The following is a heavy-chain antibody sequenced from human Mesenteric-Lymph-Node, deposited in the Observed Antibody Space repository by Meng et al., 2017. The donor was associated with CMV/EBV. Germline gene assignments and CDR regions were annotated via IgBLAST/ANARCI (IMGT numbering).Heavy chain of an antibody. CDR3: AKDYRTTYSDMFDY. CDR1: GFTFSSYA. V-gene: IGHV3-30-3*01. D-gene: IGHD2/OR15-2a*01. J-gene: IGHJ4*02. CDR2: ISYDGSNK. Sequence: GESLKISCAASGFTFSSYAMHWVRQAPGKGLEWVAVISYDGSNKYYADSVKGRFTISRDDSDNTVSLQMNSLRADDTAVYYCAKDYRTTYSDMFDYWGQGTLVTVSS.